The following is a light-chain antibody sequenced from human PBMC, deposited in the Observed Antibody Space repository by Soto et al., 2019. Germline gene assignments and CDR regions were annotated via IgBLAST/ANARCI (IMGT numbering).Light chain of an antibody. CDR2: DVT. J-gene: IGLJ3*02. CDR3: SSYTNKDTLL. Sequence: QSALTQPASVSGSPGQSITISCTGTSSDVGGYDHVSWYQQHPGKAPKLVISDVTVRPSGISPRFSGYKSDNTASLAVSGLQTEDEADYYCSSYTNKDTLLFGGGTKRTVL. CDR1: SSDVGGYDH. V-gene: IGLV2-14*03.